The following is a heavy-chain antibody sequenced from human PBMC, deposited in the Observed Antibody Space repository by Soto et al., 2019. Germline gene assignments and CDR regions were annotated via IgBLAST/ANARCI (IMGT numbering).Heavy chain of an antibody. CDR1: GYTFTSYG. CDR3: ARVVGALGHWFDP. D-gene: IGHD1-26*01. V-gene: IGHV1-18*01. J-gene: IGHJ5*02. Sequence: ASVKASCTTCGYTFTSYGISWVRQAPGQGLEWMGRISAYNGNTNYAQKLQGRVTMTTDTSTSTAYMELRSLRSDDTAVYYCARVVGALGHWFDPWGQGTLVTVSS. CDR2: ISAYNGNT.